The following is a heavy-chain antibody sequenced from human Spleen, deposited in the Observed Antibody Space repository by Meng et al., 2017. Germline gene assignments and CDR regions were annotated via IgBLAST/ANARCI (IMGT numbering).Heavy chain of an antibody. CDR1: AGTFSSYT. J-gene: IGHJ6*02. Sequence: SVKVSCKASAGTFSSYTISWVRQAPGQGLEWMGRIIPILGIANYAQKFQGRVTITTDESTSTAYMELSSLESEDTAVYYCARDDWDQLIRGMDVWGQGTTVTVSS. CDR2: IIPILGIA. CDR3: ARDDWDQLIRGMDV. V-gene: IGHV1-69*16. D-gene: IGHD3-9*01.